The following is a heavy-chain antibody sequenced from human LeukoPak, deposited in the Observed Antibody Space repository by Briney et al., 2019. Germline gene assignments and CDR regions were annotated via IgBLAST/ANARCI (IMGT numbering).Heavy chain of an antibody. V-gene: IGHV4-61*02. CDR1: GGAISSGGYY. CDR2: FYTSGIT. CDR3: ARGRIAAAGFDY. D-gene: IGHD6-13*01. J-gene: IGHJ4*02. Sequence: SETLSLTCTVSGGAISSGGYYWTWIRQPAGSGLEWIGRFYTSGITNYNPSLKSRVTISLDTSNNQFSLKLTSVTAADTAVYYCARGRIAAAGFDYWGQGILVTVSS.